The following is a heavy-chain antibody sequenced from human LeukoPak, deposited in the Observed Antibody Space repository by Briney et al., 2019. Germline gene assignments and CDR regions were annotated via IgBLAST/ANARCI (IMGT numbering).Heavy chain of an antibody. CDR2: IIPIFGTA. CDR3: ASLGVTAAAGDYYFDY. Sequence: SEKVSCKASGGTFSSYAISWVRLAPGQGLEWMGGIIPIFGTANYAQKFQGRVTITADKSTSTAYMELSSLRSEDTAVYYCASLGVTAAAGDYYFDYWGQGTLVTVSS. J-gene: IGHJ4*02. D-gene: IGHD6-13*01. V-gene: IGHV1-69*06. CDR1: GGTFSSYA.